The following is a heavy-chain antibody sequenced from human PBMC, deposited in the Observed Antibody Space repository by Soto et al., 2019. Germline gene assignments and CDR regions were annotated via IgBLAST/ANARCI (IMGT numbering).Heavy chain of an antibody. CDR2: INPSGGST. CDR3: ARGNRFLEWSYYYYYMDV. J-gene: IGHJ6*03. D-gene: IGHD3-3*01. CDR1: GYTFTSYY. V-gene: IGHV1-46*01. Sequence: ASVKVSCKASGYTFTSYYMHWVRQAPGQGLEWMGIINPSGGSTSYAQKFQGRVTMTRDTSTSTVYMELSSLRSEDTAVYYCARGNRFLEWSYYYYYMDVWGKGTTVTVSS.